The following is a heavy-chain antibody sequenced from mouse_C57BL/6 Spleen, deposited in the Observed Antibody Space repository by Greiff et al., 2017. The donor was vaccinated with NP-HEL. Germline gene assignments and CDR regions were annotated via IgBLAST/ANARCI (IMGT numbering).Heavy chain of an antibody. CDR3: ARENNGNGYDMED. CDR1: GYSITSCYY. J-gene: IGHJ4*01. Sequence: ESGPGLVKPSQSLSLTCSVSGYSITSCYYWNLIRQFPGNKLEWMDYISYDGSNNYNPSLKNRTSITRDTSKNQFFLKLNSVTTEDTATYYCARENNGNGYDMEDWGQGTSVTVSS. V-gene: IGHV3-6*01. CDR2: ISYDGSN.